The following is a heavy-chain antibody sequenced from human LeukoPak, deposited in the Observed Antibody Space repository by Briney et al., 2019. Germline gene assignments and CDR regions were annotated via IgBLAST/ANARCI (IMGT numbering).Heavy chain of an antibody. Sequence: GGSLRLSCAASGFTFSSYWMHWVRQAPGKGLVWVSRINSDGSSTNYADSVKGRFTISRDNAKNTLYLQMNSLRAEDTAVYYGARSSDYTEHPDFDYWGQGALVTVSS. J-gene: IGHJ4*02. CDR3: ARSSDYTEHPDFDY. CDR1: GFTFSSYW. D-gene: IGHD4-11*01. V-gene: IGHV3-74*01. CDR2: INSDGSST.